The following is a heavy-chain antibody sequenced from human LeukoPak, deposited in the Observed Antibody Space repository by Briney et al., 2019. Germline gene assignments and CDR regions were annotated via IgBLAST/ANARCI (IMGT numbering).Heavy chain of an antibody. D-gene: IGHD3-22*01. Sequence: GGSLRLSCAASGFTFSSYGMHWVRQAPGKGLEWVAVIWYDGSNKYYADSVKGRFTISRDNSKNTLYLQMNSLRAEDTAVYYCARGYDDSSGYYYYYWGQGTLVTVSS. CDR3: ARGYDDSSGYYYYY. J-gene: IGHJ4*02. CDR2: IWYDGSNK. CDR1: GFTFSSYG. V-gene: IGHV3-33*01.